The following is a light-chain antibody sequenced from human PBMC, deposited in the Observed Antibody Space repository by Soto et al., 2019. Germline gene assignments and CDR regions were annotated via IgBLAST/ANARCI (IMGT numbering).Light chain of an antibody. CDR3: QQYGSSPRIT. V-gene: IGKV3-20*01. Sequence: EFVLTQSPGTLSLSPGERATLSCRASQTVRNNYLAWYQQKPGQAPRLLIYGASSRATGIPDRFSGSGSGTDFTLTISRLEPEDFAVYYCQQYGSSPRITFGQGTRLENK. J-gene: IGKJ5*01. CDR1: QTVRNNY. CDR2: GAS.